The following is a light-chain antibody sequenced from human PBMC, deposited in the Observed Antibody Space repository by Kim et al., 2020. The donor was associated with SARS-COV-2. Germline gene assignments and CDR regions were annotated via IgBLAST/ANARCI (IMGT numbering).Light chain of an antibody. CDR2: GTT. Sequence: EVVLTQSPGTLSLSPGERATLSCRASQSISSTYIAWYQQKPGQAPRLLIFGTTSRATGIPDRFSGSGSGTDFTLTVTRLEPEDFAVYFCQQYGSSPITFGQGTRLEIK. CDR1: QSISSTY. J-gene: IGKJ5*01. V-gene: IGKV3-20*01. CDR3: QQYGSSPIT.